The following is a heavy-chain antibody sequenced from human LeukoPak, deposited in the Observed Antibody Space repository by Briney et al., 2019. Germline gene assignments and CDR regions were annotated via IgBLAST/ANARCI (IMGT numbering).Heavy chain of an antibody. CDR3: ARGRSGYGPFDAFDI. J-gene: IGHJ3*02. CDR1: GYTFSSYA. CDR2: ISGSGANT. V-gene: IGHV3-23*01. Sequence: GGSLRLSRTASGYTFSSYAMTWVRQAPGGGLEWVSAISGSGANTYYADSVKGRFAASRDNSKDTLYLQMRSLRAEDTAVYYCARGRSGYGPFDAFDIWGHGTWVTVSS. D-gene: IGHD3-22*01.